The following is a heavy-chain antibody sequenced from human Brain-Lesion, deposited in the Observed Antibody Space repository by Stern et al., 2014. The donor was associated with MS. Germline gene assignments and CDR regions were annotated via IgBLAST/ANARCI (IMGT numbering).Heavy chain of an antibody. D-gene: IGHD1-26*01. CDR1: GGSISSSTYY. J-gene: IGHJ4*02. CDR2: IYYSGFT. Sequence: MQLVESGPGLVKPSETLSLTCTVPGGSISSSTYYWAWIRQPPGKGLEWIGNIYYSGFTYYNPSLKSRVTISVDMSKNQFSLKLSSVTAADTAIYYCARHDSVPRPSQLYSARDRGPGYFDYWGQGTLVTVSS. CDR3: ARHDSVPRPSQLYSARDRGPGYFDY. V-gene: IGHV4-39*01.